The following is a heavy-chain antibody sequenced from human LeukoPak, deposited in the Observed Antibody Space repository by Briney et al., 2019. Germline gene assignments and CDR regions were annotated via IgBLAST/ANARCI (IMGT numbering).Heavy chain of an antibody. D-gene: IGHD4-23*01. CDR2: ITPHGNAA. J-gene: IGHJ4*02. Sequence: GGSLRLSCAASGFTLSDYWMHWVRQVPGKGLAWVSRITPHGNAANCADSVRGCLTITRDNAKNTLYLQMTSLGAEDTAVYYCARDFVIVETPGDAFDYWCQGTLVTVSS. V-gene: IGHV3-74*01. CDR1: GFTLSDYW. CDR3: ARDFVIVETPGDAFDY.